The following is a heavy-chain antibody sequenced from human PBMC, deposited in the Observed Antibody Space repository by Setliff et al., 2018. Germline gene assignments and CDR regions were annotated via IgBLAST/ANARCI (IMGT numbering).Heavy chain of an antibody. Sequence: LSLTCTVSGGSISNYYWSWVRQPAGKGLEWIGRIYSSGNTNYNPSLKSRVTMSVDMSKNQFSLKLRSVTAADTAVYYCAREETHNDSTGNLVPYYVDYWGQGAPVTVSS. D-gene: IGHD3-22*01. CDR2: IYSSGNT. V-gene: IGHV4-4*07. CDR3: AREETHNDSTGNLVPYYVDY. J-gene: IGHJ4*02. CDR1: GGSISNYY.